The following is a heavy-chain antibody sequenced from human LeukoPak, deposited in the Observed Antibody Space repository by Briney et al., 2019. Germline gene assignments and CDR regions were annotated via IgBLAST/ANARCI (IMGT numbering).Heavy chain of an antibody. Sequence: GGSLRLSCAASGFTFSSYSMNWVRQAPGKGLEWVSSISSSSSYIYYADSVKGRFTISRDNAKNSLYLQMNSLRAEDTAVYYCARPTKQQLARQYFDYWGQGTLVTVSS. CDR1: GFTFSSYS. V-gene: IGHV3-21*01. CDR3: ARPTKQQLARQYFDY. CDR2: ISSSSSYI. D-gene: IGHD6-13*01. J-gene: IGHJ4*02.